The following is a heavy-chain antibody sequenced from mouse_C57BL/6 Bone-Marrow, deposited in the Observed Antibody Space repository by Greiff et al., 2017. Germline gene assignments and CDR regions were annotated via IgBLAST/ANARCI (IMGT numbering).Heavy chain of an antibody. Sequence: EVKLVESGEGLVKPGGSLKLSCAASGFTFSSYAMSWVRQTPEKRLEWVAYISSGGDYIYYADTVKGRFTISRDNARNTLYLQMSSLKSEDTAMYYCTRGDYYGSSPLFAYWGQGTLVTVSA. CDR2: ISSGGDYI. V-gene: IGHV5-9-1*02. CDR3: TRGDYYGSSPLFAY. J-gene: IGHJ3*01. CDR1: GFTFSSYA. D-gene: IGHD1-1*01.